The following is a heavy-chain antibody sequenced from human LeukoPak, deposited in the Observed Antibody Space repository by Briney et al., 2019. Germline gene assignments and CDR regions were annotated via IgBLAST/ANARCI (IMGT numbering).Heavy chain of an antibody. CDR1: GGSFSGYY. Sequence: PSETLSLTCAVYGGSFSGYYWSWIRQPPGKGLEWIGEINHSGSTNYNPSLESRVTISVDTSKNQFSLKLSSVTAADTAVYYCARENDFWSGYPIPYYYGMDVWGQGTTVTVSS. CDR3: ARENDFWSGYPIPYYYGMDV. D-gene: IGHD3-3*01. J-gene: IGHJ6*02. CDR2: INHSGST. V-gene: IGHV4-34*01.